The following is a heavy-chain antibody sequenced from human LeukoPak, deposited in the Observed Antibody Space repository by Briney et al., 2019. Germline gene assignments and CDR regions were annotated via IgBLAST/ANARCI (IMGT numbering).Heavy chain of an antibody. CDR1: GFTFSSYT. D-gene: IGHD1-20*01. CDR3: ARSPITGTTGRFDY. V-gene: IGHV3-48*01. CDR2: ISDSSTAI. Sequence: PGGSLRLSCAASGFTFSSYTINWVRQAPGKGLEWVSSISDSSTAINYADSVRGRFTISRDTAKNSLYLQMNFLRAEDTAVYYCARSPITGTTGRFDYRGQGTLVTVSS. J-gene: IGHJ4*02.